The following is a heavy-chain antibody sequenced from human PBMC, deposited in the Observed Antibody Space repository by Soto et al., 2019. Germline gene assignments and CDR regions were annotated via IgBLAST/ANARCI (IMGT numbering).Heavy chain of an antibody. D-gene: IGHD6-13*01. CDR1: GVSVSNSTHY. CDR2: LYYGGT. J-gene: IGHJ6*02. Sequence: SETLSLTCEVSGVSVSNSTHYWTWIRQPPGKELEWIGFLYYGGTNYNPSLKSRLTIALDTSKNQISLNVSSMTAADTAVYYCVRELALTANPDGTYYYYGLDVWGQGTTVTVSS. CDR3: VRELALTANPDGTYYYYGLDV. V-gene: IGHV4-61*01.